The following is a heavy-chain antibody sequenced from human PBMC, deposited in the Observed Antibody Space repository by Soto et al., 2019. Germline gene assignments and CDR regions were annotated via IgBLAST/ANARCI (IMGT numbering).Heavy chain of an antibody. V-gene: IGHV3-7*03. D-gene: IGHD6-19*01. Sequence: GGSLRLSCAASGFTFSSYWMSWVRQAPGKGLEWVANIKQDGSEKYYVDSVKGRFTISRDNAKNSLYLQMNSLRAEDTAVYYCARDEGSGWFLYYHYGMDVWGQGTTVTVSS. J-gene: IGHJ6*02. CDR1: GFTFSSYW. CDR2: IKQDGSEK. CDR3: ARDEGSGWFLYYHYGMDV.